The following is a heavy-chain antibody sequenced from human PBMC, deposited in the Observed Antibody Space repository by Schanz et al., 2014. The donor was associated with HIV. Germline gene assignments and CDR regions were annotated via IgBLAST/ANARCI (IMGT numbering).Heavy chain of an antibody. CDR2: ISYDGSNQ. V-gene: IGHV3-30*19. D-gene: IGHD4-17*01. Sequence: QVQLVESGGGVVQPGRSLRLSCTASGFTFSSSGMHWVRQAPGKGLEWVAVISYDGSNQYYADSVKGRFTISRDNSKNTLYLQMNSLRAEDTAVYYCARRDYGDYYYYYGMDVWGQGTTVTVSS. J-gene: IGHJ6*02. CDR3: ARRDYGDYYYYYGMDV. CDR1: GFTFSSSG.